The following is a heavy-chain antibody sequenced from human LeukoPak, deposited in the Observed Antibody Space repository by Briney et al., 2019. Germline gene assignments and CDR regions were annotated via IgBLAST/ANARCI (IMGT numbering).Heavy chain of an antibody. V-gene: IGHV1-69*05. D-gene: IGHD5-12*01. CDR2: IIPIFGTA. Sequence: SVKVSCNASGGTFSSYAISWVRQAPGQGLEWMGRIIPIFGTANYAQKFQGRVTITTDESTSTAYMELSSLRSEDTAVYYCARDRSGYQNNPNWFDPWGQGTLVTVSS. J-gene: IGHJ5*02. CDR3: ARDRSGYQNNPNWFDP. CDR1: GGTFSSYA.